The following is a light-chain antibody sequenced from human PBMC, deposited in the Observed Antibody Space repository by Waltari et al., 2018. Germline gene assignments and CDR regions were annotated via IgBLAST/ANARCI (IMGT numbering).Light chain of an antibody. CDR1: SSDVGNYNL. V-gene: IGLV2-23*01. CDR2: AGS. Sequence: QSALTQPASVSGSPGQSITISCTGTSSDVGNYNLVSWYQQHPGKAPKLMISAGSKRPSGVSNRFSGSKSGNTASLTISGLQAEDEADYSCCSYAGSSTYVFGTGTKVTVL. CDR3: CSYAGSSTYV. J-gene: IGLJ1*01.